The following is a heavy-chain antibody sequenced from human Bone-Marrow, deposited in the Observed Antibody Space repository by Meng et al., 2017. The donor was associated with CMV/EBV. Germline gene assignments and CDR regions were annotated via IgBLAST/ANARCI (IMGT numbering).Heavy chain of an antibody. CDR3: ARDSAFNYYDFWSGYYTGGLGMDV. Sequence: ASVKVSCKASGYTFTSYGISWVRQAPGQGLEWMGWISAYNGNTNYAQKLQGRVTMATDTSTSTAYMELRSLRSDDTAVYYCARDSAFNYYDFWSGYYTGGLGMDVWGQGTTVTVSS. D-gene: IGHD3-3*01. J-gene: IGHJ6*02. V-gene: IGHV1-18*01. CDR1: GYTFTSYG. CDR2: ISAYNGNT.